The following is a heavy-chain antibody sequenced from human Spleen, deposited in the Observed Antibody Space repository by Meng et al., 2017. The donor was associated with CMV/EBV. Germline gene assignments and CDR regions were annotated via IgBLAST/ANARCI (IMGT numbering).Heavy chain of an antibody. CDR3: AKGPRYSYGLTPEYYYYGMDV. J-gene: IGHJ6*02. CDR2: IRYDGSNK. Sequence: GESLKISCAASGFTFSSYWMHWVRQAPGKGLEWVAFIRYDGSNKYYADSVKGRFTISRDNSKNTLYLQMNSLRAEDTAVYYCAKGPRYSYGLTPEYYYYGMDVWGQGTTVTVSS. D-gene: IGHD5-18*01. CDR1: GFTFSSYW. V-gene: IGHV3-30*02.